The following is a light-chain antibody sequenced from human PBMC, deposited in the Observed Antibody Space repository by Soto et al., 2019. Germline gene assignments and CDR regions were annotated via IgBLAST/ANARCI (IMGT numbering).Light chain of an antibody. CDR2: DAS. V-gene: IGKV1-5*01. CDR3: QQYNSYSVT. Sequence: DIHMTQSPSTLSGSVGDIVTITCRASQTISSRLAWYQQKPGKAPKLLVYDASNLESGVPPRFSGSGSGTEFTLTISSLQPDDFATYYCQQYNSYSVTVGQGTKVDI. CDR1: QTISSR. J-gene: IGKJ1*01.